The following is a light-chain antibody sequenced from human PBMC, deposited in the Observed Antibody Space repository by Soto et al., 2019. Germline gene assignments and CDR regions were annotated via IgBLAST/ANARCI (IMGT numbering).Light chain of an antibody. Sequence: DIVMIQSPASLAVSLGERAAINWKSSQSVLYSSNNKNYLAWYQQKPGQPPKLLIYWASTRESGVPDRFSGSGSGTDFTLTISSLQAEDVAVYYCQQYYSTPLTFGGGTKVDIK. V-gene: IGKV4-1*01. CDR2: WAS. CDR1: QSVLYSSNNKNY. CDR3: QQYYSTPLT. J-gene: IGKJ4*01.